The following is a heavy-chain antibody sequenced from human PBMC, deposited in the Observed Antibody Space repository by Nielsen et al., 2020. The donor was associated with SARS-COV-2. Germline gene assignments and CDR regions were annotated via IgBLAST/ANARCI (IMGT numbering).Heavy chain of an antibody. CDR3: ARELLGGSSGRMFGTYYYYGMDV. J-gene: IGHJ6*02. CDR1: GYTFTGYD. D-gene: IGHD6-19*01. Sequence: ASVKVSCKASGYTFTGYDINWVRQATGQGLEWMGWMNPNSGNTGYAQKFQGRVAMTRNTSISTAYMELSSLRSEDTAVYYCARELLGGSSGRMFGTYYYYGMDVWGQGTTVTVSS. CDR2: MNPNSGNT. V-gene: IGHV1-8*01.